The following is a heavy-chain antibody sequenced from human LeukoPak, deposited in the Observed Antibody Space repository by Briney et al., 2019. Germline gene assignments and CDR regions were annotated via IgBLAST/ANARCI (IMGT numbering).Heavy chain of an antibody. CDR2: INSDGSST. CDR3: ARRFDT. CDR1: GFTFSSYW. Sequence: GGSLTLSCAASGFTFSSYWMHWVRQAPGKGLVWVSQINSDGSSTTYADSVKGRFTISRDNAKNTLYLQMNSLRVEDTAVYYCARRFDTWGQGTVVTVSS. V-gene: IGHV3-74*01. J-gene: IGHJ3*02.